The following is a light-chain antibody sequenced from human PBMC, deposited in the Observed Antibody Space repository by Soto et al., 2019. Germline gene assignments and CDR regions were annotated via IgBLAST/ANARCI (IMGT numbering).Light chain of an antibody. V-gene: IGKV1-6*01. CDR2: AAS. CDR3: LQAYNYPLT. J-gene: IGKJ4*01. Sequence: AIQMTQSPSSLSAAVGDRVTITCRASQGIRNDLGWYQQKPGKAPKLLIYAASSLQSGVPSTFSGSGSGTDFTLTISSLQPEDFATYYCLQAYNYPLTFGGGTKVDIK. CDR1: QGIRND.